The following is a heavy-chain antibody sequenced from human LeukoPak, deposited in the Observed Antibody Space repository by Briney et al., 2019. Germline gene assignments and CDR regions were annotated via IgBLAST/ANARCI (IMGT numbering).Heavy chain of an antibody. CDR2: IYYSGST. CDR1: GGSIRSYY. V-gene: IGHV4-59*01. J-gene: IGHJ5*02. Sequence: SETLSLTCTVSGGSIRSYYWSWIRKPPGKGLEWIGYIYYSGSTNYNPSLKSRVTISVDTSKNQFSLKLSSVTAADTAVYYCARRIAAAGTGNWFDPWGQGTLVTVSS. CDR3: ARRIAAAGTGNWFDP. D-gene: IGHD6-13*01.